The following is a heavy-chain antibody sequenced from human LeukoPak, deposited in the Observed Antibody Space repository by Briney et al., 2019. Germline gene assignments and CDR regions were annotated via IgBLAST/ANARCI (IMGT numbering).Heavy chain of an antibody. CDR2: INPNSGVT. V-gene: IGHV1-2*02. D-gene: IGHD6-13*01. CDR1: GFPFTGYY. Sequence: ASVKVSCKASGFPFTGYYMHWVRQAPGLGLEWMGWINPNSGVTNYAQKFQGRVTMNRDTSSSTAYMELSSLRSDDTAVYYCARDPAGTIAAPEDYWGQGTLVTVSS. CDR3: ARDPAGTIAAPEDY. J-gene: IGHJ4*02.